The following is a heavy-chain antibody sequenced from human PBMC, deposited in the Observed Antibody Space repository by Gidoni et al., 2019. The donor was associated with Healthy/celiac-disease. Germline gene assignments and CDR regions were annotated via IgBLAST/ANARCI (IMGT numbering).Heavy chain of an antibody. CDR1: GGSISSYY. D-gene: IGHD2-15*01. CDR3: ARLTHCSGGSCYSRYGDYLDY. Sequence: QVQLQASGPGLVKPSETLSLPCTVSGGSISSYYWSWIRQPPGKGLEWIGYIYYSGSTNYNPSLKSRVTISVDTSKNQFSLKLSSVTAADTAVYYCARLTHCSGGSCYSRYGDYLDYWGQGTLVTVSS. V-gene: IGHV4-59*01. CDR2: IYYSGST. J-gene: IGHJ4*02.